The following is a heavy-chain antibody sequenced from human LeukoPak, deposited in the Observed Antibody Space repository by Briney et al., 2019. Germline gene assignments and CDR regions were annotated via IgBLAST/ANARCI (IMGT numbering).Heavy chain of an antibody. CDR2: IYYSGST. Sequence: SETLSLTCTVSGGSISSYYWSWIRQPPGKGLEWIGYIYYSGSTNYNPSLKSRVTISVDTSKNQFSLKLSSVTAADTAVYYCAKLVSSDWVGYWGQGTLVTVSS. D-gene: IGHD6-19*01. CDR1: GGSISSYY. J-gene: IGHJ4*02. V-gene: IGHV4-59*08. CDR3: AKLVSSDWVGY.